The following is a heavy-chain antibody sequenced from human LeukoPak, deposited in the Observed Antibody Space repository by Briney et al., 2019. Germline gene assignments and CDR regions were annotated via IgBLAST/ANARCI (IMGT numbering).Heavy chain of an antibody. J-gene: IGHJ6*02. V-gene: IGHV3-23*01. Sequence: GGSLRLSCVGSGFTSIAYALTWARQAPGKGLEWVSGISGGGVTTYYADSVKGRFTISRDNSKNTLYLQMSSLRADDTAIYYCARNQQLGGHSYYYYGMDVWGQGTTVTVSS. CDR2: ISGGGVTT. D-gene: IGHD3-16*01. CDR1: GFTSIAYA. CDR3: ARNQQLGGHSYYYYGMDV.